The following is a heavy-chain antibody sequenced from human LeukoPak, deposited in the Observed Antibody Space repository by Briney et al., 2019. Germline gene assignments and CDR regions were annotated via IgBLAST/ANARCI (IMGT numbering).Heavy chain of an antibody. CDR2: IGSSGSPT. CDR3: ARRPYSDTSGRLSDV. V-gene: IGHV3-48*02. J-gene: IGHJ6*02. CDR1: GFTFSSYS. D-gene: IGHD3-22*01. Sequence: GGSLRLSCAASGFTFSSYSMNWVRQAPGKGLEWISYIGSSGSPTHYADSVGGRFTISRDNAKNSLYLQMNSLRDEDTAVYFCARRPYSDTSGRLSDVWGQGTTVTVSS.